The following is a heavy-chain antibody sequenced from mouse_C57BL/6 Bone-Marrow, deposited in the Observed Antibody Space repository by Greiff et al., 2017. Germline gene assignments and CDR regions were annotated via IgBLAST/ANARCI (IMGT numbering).Heavy chain of an antibody. D-gene: IGHD2-3*01. J-gene: IGHJ3*01. V-gene: IGHV14-4*01. CDR3: TTFDGYYVAWFAY. CDR2: IDPENGDT. Sequence: VQLQQSGAELVRPGASVKLSCTASGFNIKDDYMHWVKQRPEQGLEWSGWIDPENGDTEYASKFQGKATITADTSSNTAFLQLSSLTSEDTAVYYCTTFDGYYVAWFAYWGQGTLVTVSA. CDR1: GFNIKDDY.